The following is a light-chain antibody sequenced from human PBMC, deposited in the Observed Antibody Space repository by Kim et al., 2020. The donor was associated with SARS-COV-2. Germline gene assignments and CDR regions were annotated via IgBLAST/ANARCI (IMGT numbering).Light chain of an antibody. V-gene: IGKV1-5*01. CDR3: QQYDTYST. CDR1: QSINSW. Sequence: DIQMTQSPSTLSASVGDRVTITCRASQSINSWLAWYQQKPGKAPKLLIYDASNLESGVPSRFSGSGSGTEFTLTISSLQPDDFATYCWQQYDTYSTFGQGTKVEIK. J-gene: IGKJ2*01. CDR2: DAS.